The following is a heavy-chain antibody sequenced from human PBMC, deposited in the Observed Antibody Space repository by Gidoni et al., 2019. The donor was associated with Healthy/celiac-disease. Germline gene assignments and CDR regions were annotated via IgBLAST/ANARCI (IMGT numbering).Heavy chain of an antibody. CDR2: SYYSGST. V-gene: IGHV4-39*01. Sequence: QLQLQESGPGLVKPSETLSLTCTVSGGSISSSSYYWGWIRQPPGKGLEWIGSSYYSGSTYYNPSLKSRVTISVDTSKNQFSLKLSSVTAADTAVYYCARMTVTTDIDYWGQGTLVTVSS. CDR3: ARMTVTTDIDY. J-gene: IGHJ4*02. D-gene: IGHD4-17*01. CDR1: GGSISSSSYY.